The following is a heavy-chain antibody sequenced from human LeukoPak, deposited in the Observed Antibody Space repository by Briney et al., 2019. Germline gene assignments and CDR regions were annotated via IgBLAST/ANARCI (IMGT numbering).Heavy chain of an antibody. Sequence: SETLSLTCAVYGGSFSGYYWSWIRQPPGKGLEWIGEINHSGSTNYNPSLRSRVTISVDTSKNQFSLKLSSVTAADTAVYYCARVGYCSSTSCLDYWGQGTLATVSS. CDR1: GGSFSGYY. D-gene: IGHD2-2*01. V-gene: IGHV4-34*01. CDR3: ARVGYCSSTSCLDY. CDR2: INHSGST. J-gene: IGHJ4*02.